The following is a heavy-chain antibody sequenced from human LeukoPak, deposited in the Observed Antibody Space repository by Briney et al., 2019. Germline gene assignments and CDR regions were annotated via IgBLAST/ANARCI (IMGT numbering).Heavy chain of an antibody. CDR2: ISYDGSNK. Sequence: GGSLGLSCAASGFTFSSYAMHWVRQAPGKGLEWVAVISYDGSNKYYADSVKGRFTISKDNSKNTLYLQMNSLRAEDTAVYYCARDLFPYSSGWLYYWGQGTLVTVSS. D-gene: IGHD6-19*01. CDR3: ARDLFPYSSGWLYY. J-gene: IGHJ4*02. CDR1: GFTFSSYA. V-gene: IGHV3-30-3*01.